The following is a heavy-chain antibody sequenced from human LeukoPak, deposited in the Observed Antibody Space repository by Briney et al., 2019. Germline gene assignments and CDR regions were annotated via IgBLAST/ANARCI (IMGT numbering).Heavy chain of an antibody. D-gene: IGHD5-18*01. CDR3: ARGRIARLPYFDY. J-gene: IGHJ4*02. CDR2: INHSGST. V-gene: IGHV4-34*01. CDR1: GGSFSGYY. Sequence: SETLSLTCAVYGGSFSGYYWSWIRQAPGKGLEWIGEINHSGSTNYNPSLKSRVTISVDTSKNQFSLKLSSVTAADTAVYYCARGRIARLPYFDYWGQGTLVTVSS.